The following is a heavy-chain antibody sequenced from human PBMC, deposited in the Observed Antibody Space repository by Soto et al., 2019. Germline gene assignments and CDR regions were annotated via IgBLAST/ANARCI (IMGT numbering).Heavy chain of an antibody. CDR2: IIPIFGTA. CDR1: GGTFSSYT. D-gene: IGHD3-22*01. V-gene: IGHV1-69*13. J-gene: IGHJ4*02. CDR3: AASYYYDSSGYYRHFDY. Sequence: SVKVSCKASGGTFSSYTISWVRQAPGQGLEWMGGIIPIFGTANYAQKFQGRVTITADESTSTAYMELSSLRSEDTAVYYCAASYYYDSSGYYRHFDYWGQGTLVTVSS.